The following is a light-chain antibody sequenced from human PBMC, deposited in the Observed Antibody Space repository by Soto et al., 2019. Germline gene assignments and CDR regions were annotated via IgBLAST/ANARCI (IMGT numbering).Light chain of an antibody. Sequence: QSVLTQPPSVSEGPRQRVTISCSGSTSNIGNNAVSWYQQLPGKAPKLLIYYDDLLPSGVSDRFSGSKSGTSASLAISGLQSEDEADYFCAAWDDRLNGVIFGGGTKLTVL. J-gene: IGLJ2*01. CDR1: TSNIGNNA. CDR3: AAWDDRLNGVI. CDR2: YDD. V-gene: IGLV1-36*01.